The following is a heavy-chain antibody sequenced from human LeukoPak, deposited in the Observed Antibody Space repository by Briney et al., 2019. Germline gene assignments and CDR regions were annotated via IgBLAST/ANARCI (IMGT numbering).Heavy chain of an antibody. CDR2: IYGGDSET. J-gene: IGHJ4*02. V-gene: IGHV5-51*03. CDR3: ARTTTYSSGWYGAY. D-gene: IGHD6-19*01. Sequence: GESLRISCEGSGYRYSDYWIGWVRQMPGKGLKWMGIIYGGDSETTYSPSLQGQVTISADKSINTAYLQWSSLKASDTAMYYCARTTTYSSGWYGAYWGQGTLVTVSS. CDR1: GYRYSDYW.